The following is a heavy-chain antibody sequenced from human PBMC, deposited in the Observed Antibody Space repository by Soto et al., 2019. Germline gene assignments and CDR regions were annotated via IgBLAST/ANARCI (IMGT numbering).Heavy chain of an antibody. D-gene: IGHD3-16*02. J-gene: IGHJ4*02. Sequence: GGSLRLSCAAPGFTFSSYWMSWVRQAPGKGLEWVANIKQDGSEKYYVDSVKGRFTISRDNSKNSLYLQMNSLRAEDTAVYYCARVYYDYIWGSYPLVYWGQGTLVTVSS. CDR1: GFTFSSYW. CDR3: ARVYYDYIWGSYPLVY. CDR2: IKQDGSEK. V-gene: IGHV3-7*03.